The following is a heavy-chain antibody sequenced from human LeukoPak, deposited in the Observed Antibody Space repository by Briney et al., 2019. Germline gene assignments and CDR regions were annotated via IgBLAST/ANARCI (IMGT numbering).Heavy chain of an antibody. V-gene: IGHV4-34*01. Sequence: PSETLSLTCAVYGGSFSGYYWSWIRQPPGKGLEWIGEINHSGSTNYNPSLKSRVTISVDTSKNQFSLKLSSVTAADTAVYYCARHVPEGRFYAVDYWGQGTLVTVSS. J-gene: IGHJ4*02. CDR3: ARHVPEGRFYAVDY. CDR1: GGSFSGYY. CDR2: INHSGST. D-gene: IGHD3-10*02.